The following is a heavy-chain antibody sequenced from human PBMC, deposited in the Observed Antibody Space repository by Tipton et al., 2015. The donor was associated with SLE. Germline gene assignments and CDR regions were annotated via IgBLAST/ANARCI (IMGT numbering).Heavy chain of an antibody. CDR2: IYYSGST. Sequence: TLSLTCTVSGGSISSSSYYWGWIRQPPGKGLEWIGSIYYSGSTYYNPSLKSRVTISVDTSKNQFSLKLSSVTAADTAVYYCARHGGTYYDFWSGYGGYFDYWGQGTLVTVSS. J-gene: IGHJ4*02. V-gene: IGHV4-39*01. CDR3: ARHGGTYYDFWSGYGGYFDY. D-gene: IGHD3-3*01. CDR1: GGSISSSSYY.